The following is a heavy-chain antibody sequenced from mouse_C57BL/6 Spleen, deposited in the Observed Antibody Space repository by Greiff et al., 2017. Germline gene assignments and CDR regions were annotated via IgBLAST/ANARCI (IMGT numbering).Heavy chain of an antibody. CDR3: ARWDTTVVARDY. CDR1: GYAFSSSW. CDR2: IYPGDGDT. V-gene: IGHV1-82*01. J-gene: IGHJ3*01. D-gene: IGHD1-1*01. Sequence: VKLMESGPELVKPGASVKISCKASGYAFSSSWMNWVKQRPGKGLEWIGRIYPGDGDTNYNGKFKGKATLTADKSSSTAYMQLSSLTSEDSAVYFCARWDTTVVARDYWGQGTLVTVSA.